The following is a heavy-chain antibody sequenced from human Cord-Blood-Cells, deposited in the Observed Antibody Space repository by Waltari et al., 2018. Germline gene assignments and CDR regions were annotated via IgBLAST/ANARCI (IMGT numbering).Heavy chain of an antibody. J-gene: IGHJ4*02. CDR1: GGSTSSSSYY. CDR3: ARHWVWFGELLYFDY. CDR2: IYNSGST. D-gene: IGHD3-10*01. V-gene: IGHV4-39*01. Sequence: QMQLQESGPGLVKPSETPSLTCTVSGGSTSSSSYYQGWIRTPPGKGLEWIGSIYNSGSTYYNPSLKSRVTISVDTSKNQFSLKLSSVTAADTAVYYCARHWVWFGELLYFDYWGQGTLVTVSS.